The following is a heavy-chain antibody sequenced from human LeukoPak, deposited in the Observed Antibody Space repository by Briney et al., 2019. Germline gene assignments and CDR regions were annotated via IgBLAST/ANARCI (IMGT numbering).Heavy chain of an antibody. CDR2: INPSGGST. CDR1: GYTFTSYY. J-gene: IGHJ4*02. CDR3: VRGFGARDFDY. Sequence: GASVKVSCKASGYTFTSYYTHWVRQAPGQGLEWMGIINPSGGSTSYAQKFQGRVTMTRDTSTSTVYMELSSLRSEDTAVYYCVRGFGARDFDYWGQGTLVTVSS. V-gene: IGHV1-46*01. D-gene: IGHD3-3*01.